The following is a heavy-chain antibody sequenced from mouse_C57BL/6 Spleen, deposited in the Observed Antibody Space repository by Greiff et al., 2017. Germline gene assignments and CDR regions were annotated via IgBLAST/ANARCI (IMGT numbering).Heavy chain of an antibody. CDR3: ARWLLLGERYDYYARDY. Sequence: VQLQQSGAELVKPGASVKLSCTASGFNIKDYYMHWVKQRTEQGLEWIGRIDPEDGETKYAPKFQGKATLPADTSSNTTSLQLCCRTSEDTAVYYCARWLLLGERYDYYARDYWGQGTSVTVSS. V-gene: IGHV14-2*01. CDR2: IDPEDGET. CDR1: GFNIKDYY. D-gene: IGHD2-3*01. J-gene: IGHJ4*01.